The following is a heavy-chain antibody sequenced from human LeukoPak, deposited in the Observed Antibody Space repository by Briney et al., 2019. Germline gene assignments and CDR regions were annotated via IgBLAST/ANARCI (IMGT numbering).Heavy chain of an antibody. CDR2: IYHSGST. D-gene: IGHD3-10*01. Sequence: SETLSLTCAVSGYSISSGYYWGWIRQPPGKGLEWMGSIYHSGSTYYNPSLKSRVTISVDTSKNQFSLKLSSVTAADTAVYYCARRMIPNYYGSGSRFDYWGQGTLVTVSS. J-gene: IGHJ4*02. CDR1: GYSISSGYY. V-gene: IGHV4-38-2*01. CDR3: ARRMIPNYYGSGSRFDY.